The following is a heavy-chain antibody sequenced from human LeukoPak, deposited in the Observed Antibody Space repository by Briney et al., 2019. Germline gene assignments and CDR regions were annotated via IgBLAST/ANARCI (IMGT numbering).Heavy chain of an antibody. D-gene: IGHD3-22*01. Sequence: GGSLRLSCAASGFTFSNAWMSWVRQAPGKGLEWVGRIKSKTDGGTTDYAAPEKGRFTTSRDDSKNTLYLQMNSLKTEDTAVYYCTTDILYYDSSPGAFDIWGQGKMFTVSS. CDR2: IKSKTDGGTT. J-gene: IGHJ3*02. CDR3: TTDILYYDSSPGAFDI. CDR1: GFTFSNAW. V-gene: IGHV3-15*01.